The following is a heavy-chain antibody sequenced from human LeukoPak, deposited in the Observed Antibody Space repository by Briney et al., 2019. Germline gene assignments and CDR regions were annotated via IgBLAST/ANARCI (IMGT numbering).Heavy chain of an antibody. Sequence: GGSLRLSVAASGLKFSSNWISWVRQAPGKGRDWVANIKQDGSEKYYVDSVKGRFTISRDNAKNSLYLQMNSLRAEDTAVYYCAREGPSVTPYYWGQGTLVTVSS. CDR2: IKQDGSEK. J-gene: IGHJ4*02. CDR1: GLKFSSNW. V-gene: IGHV3-7*01. D-gene: IGHD4-17*01. CDR3: AREGPSVTPYY.